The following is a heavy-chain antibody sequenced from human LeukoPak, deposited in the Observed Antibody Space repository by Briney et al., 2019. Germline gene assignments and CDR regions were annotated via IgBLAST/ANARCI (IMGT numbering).Heavy chain of an antibody. V-gene: IGHV4-61*02. J-gene: IGHJ4*02. CDR2: IYTSGST. Sequence: SETLSLTCTVSGGSITSGSYYWSWIRQPAGKGLEWIGRIYTSGSTSYNPSLKSRVTISVDTSKNQFSPKLSSVTAADTAVYYCARYRGSIAVAGPRGGFDYWGQGTLVTVSS. D-gene: IGHD6-19*01. CDR1: GGSITSGSYY. CDR3: ARYRGSIAVAGPRGGFDY.